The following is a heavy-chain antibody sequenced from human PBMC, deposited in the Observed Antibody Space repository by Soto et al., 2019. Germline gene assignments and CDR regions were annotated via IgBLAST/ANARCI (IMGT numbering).Heavy chain of an antibody. D-gene: IGHD1-26*01. CDR1: GGTFSSYA. Sequence: GASVKVSCKASGGTFSSYAISWVRQAPGQGLEWMGGIIPIFGTANYAQKFQGRVTITADESTSTAYMELSSLRSEDTAVYYCARDVGTIVGATRYYYYGMDVWGQGTTVTVSS. CDR2: IIPIFGTA. CDR3: ARDVGTIVGATRYYYYGMDV. J-gene: IGHJ6*02. V-gene: IGHV1-69*13.